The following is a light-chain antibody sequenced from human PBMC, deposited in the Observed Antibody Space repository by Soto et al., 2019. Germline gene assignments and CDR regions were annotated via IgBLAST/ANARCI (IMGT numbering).Light chain of an antibody. Sequence: DIQMTQPPSSRFASVGYRVTITCQATQEINIYLNWYQQKPGKAPNLLIYDASNVEIGVPSRFSGSGSGTHFTFTISSLQTEDIGTYYCQQYDILPITFGRGTRLEIK. V-gene: IGKV1-33*01. CDR1: QEINIY. CDR3: QQYDILPIT. CDR2: DAS. J-gene: IGKJ5*01.